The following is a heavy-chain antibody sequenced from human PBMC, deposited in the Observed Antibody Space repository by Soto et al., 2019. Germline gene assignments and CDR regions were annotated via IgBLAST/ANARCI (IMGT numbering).Heavy chain of an antibody. J-gene: IGHJ6*02. CDR3: ERRGLSSSTTFRYYYYGMDV. CDR1: GYTFTSYD. Sequence: QVQLVQSGAEVKKPGASVKVSCKASGYTFTSYDINWVRQATGQGLEWMGWMNPNSGNTGYAQKFQGRVTMTRNTSISTAYMELSSLRSEDTAVYYCERRGLSSSTTFRYYYYGMDVWGQGTTVTVSS. D-gene: IGHD6-6*01. V-gene: IGHV1-8*01. CDR2: MNPNSGNT.